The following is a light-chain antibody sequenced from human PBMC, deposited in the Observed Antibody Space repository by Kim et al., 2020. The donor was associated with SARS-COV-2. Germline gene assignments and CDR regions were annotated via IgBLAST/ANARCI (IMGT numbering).Light chain of an antibody. J-gene: IGKJ2*01. V-gene: IGKV3-20*01. Sequence: LCPGERVTLSGRASQSVSSSYLAWYQQKPGQAPRLLIYGASSRATGIPDRFSGSGSGTDFTLTISRLEPEEFAVYYCQQYGSSLYTFGQGTKLEI. CDR3: QQYGSSLYT. CDR1: QSVSSSY. CDR2: GAS.